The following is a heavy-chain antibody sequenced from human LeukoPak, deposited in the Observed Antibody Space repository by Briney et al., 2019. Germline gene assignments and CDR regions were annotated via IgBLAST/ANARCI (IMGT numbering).Heavy chain of an antibody. CDR1: GFRFNDHG. CDR2: VNWDGGST. J-gene: IGHJ3*02. V-gene: IGHV3-20*04. D-gene: IGHD1-26*01. Sequence: GGSLRLSCAASGFRFNDHGMSWVRQAPGKGLEWVSGVNWDGGSTGYADSVKGRFTISRDNAKNSLYLQMNNLRAEDTAFYYCARGIDSGAYFGAFDMWGQGTMVTVSS. CDR3: ARGIDSGAYFGAFDM.